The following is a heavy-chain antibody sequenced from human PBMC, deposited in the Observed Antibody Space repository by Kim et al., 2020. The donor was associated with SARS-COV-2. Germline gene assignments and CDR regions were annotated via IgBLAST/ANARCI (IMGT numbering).Heavy chain of an antibody. D-gene: IGHD2-21*02. CDR1: GYTFTSYY. V-gene: IGHV1-46*01. J-gene: IGHJ4*02. Sequence: ASVKVSCKASGYTFTSYYMHWVRQAPGQGLEWMGIINPSGGSTSYAQKFQGRVTMTRDTSTSTVYMELSSLRSEDTAVYYCARDYGDIVVVTAIFYFDYWGQGTLVTVSS. CDR3: ARDYGDIVVVTAIFYFDY. CDR2: INPSGGST.